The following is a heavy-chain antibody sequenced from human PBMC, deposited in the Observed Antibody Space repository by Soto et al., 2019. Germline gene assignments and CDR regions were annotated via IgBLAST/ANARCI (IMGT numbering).Heavy chain of an antibody. V-gene: IGHV3-66*01. Sequence: GGSLRLSCVVSGFTVTSHFMNWFRQAPGKGLEWVSVINSDGSTFYADSVKGRFIISRDHSQNTVYLQMDSLRGDDTALYYCAREGAVALDYWGQGTLVTAPQ. D-gene: IGHD6-19*01. CDR1: GFTVTSHF. CDR3: AREGAVALDY. CDR2: INSDGST. J-gene: IGHJ4*02.